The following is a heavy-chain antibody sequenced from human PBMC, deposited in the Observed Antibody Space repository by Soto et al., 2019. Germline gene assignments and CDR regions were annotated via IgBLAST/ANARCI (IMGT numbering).Heavy chain of an antibody. J-gene: IGHJ6*02. CDR2: IKSKTDGGTT. CDR3: TTDYSGEMATQDV. CDR1: GFTFSNAW. V-gene: IGHV3-15*01. Sequence: GGSLTLSCAASGFTFSNAWMSWVRQAPGKGLEWVGRIKSKTDGGTTDYAAPVKGRFTISRDDSKNTLYLQMNSLKTEDTAVYYCTTDYSGEMATQDVWGQGTTVTVS. D-gene: IGHD5-12*01.